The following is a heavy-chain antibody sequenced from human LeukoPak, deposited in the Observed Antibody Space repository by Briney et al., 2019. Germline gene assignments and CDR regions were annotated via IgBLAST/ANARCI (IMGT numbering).Heavy chain of an antibody. J-gene: IGHJ3*02. V-gene: IGHV4-61*01. CDR3: AGRLWRRDGYNLSAFDI. CDR1: GGSVSSGSYY. Sequence: SETLSLTCTVSGGSVSSGSYYWSWIRQPPGKVLEWIGYIYYSGSTNYNPSLKSRVTISVDTSKNQFSLKLSSVTAADTAVYYCAGRLWRRDGYNLSAFDIWGQGTMVTVSS. D-gene: IGHD5-24*01. CDR2: IYYSGST.